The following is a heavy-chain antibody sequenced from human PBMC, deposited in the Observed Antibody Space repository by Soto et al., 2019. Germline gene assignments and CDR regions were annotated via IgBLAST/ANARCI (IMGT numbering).Heavy chain of an antibody. CDR2: IIPILGIA. V-gene: IGHV1-69*08. CDR3: ARDQVVGTASVNWFDP. CDR1: GGTFSSYT. J-gene: IGHJ5*02. Sequence: QVQLVQSGAEVKKPGSSVKVSCKASGGTFSSYTISWVRQAPGQGLVWMGRIIPILGIAHYAQKFQGRVTITADTSTSTAYMELSSLRSEDTAVYYCARDQVVGTASVNWFDPWGQGTLVTVSS. D-gene: IGHD2-21*02.